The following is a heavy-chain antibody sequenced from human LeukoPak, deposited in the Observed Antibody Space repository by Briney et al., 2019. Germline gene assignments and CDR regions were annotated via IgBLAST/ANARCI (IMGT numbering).Heavy chain of an antibody. Sequence: PSETLSLTCTVSGGSINSRSDYWGWIRQPPGKGLEWIGNVYYSGDTYYNTSLQSRVTISVDTSKSQFSLTLNSVTDADTAVYYCARCPYDLLTGFSKWFFDLWGRGALVTVSS. CDR1: GGSINSRSDY. J-gene: IGHJ2*01. CDR2: VYYSGDT. CDR3: ARCPYDLLTGFSKWFFDL. V-gene: IGHV4-39*01. D-gene: IGHD3-9*01.